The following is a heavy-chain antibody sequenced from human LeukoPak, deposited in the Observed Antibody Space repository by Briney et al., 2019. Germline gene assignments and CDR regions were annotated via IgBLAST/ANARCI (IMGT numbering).Heavy chain of an antibody. J-gene: IGHJ4*02. D-gene: IGHD3-22*01. CDR3: AKSPVTYYYDSSGYSNIDY. Sequence: GGSLRLSCAASGFTFSSYWMSWVRQAPGKGLEWVANIKQDGSEKYYVDSVKGRFTISRDNAKNSLYLQMNSLRPEDTAVYYCAKSPVTYYYDSSGYSNIDYWGQGTLVTVSS. V-gene: IGHV3-7*01. CDR2: IKQDGSEK. CDR1: GFTFSSYW.